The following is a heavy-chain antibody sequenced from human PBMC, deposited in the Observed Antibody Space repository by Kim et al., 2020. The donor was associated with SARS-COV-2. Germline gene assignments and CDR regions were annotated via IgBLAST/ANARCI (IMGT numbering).Heavy chain of an antibody. J-gene: IGHJ4*02. Sequence: KVRFTTPRDNSTNSLYLKMNSLRAEDTAVYYCAREFMGLMVYAIRGFDYWGQGTLVTVSS. V-gene: IGHV3-30*07. CDR3: AREFMGLMVYAIRGFDY. D-gene: IGHD2-8*01.